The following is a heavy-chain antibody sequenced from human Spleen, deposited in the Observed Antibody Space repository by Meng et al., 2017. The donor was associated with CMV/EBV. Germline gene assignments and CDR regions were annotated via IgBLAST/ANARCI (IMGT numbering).Heavy chain of an antibody. V-gene: IGHV4-38-2*02. CDR1: GYSISSGYY. D-gene: IGHD6-13*01. Sequence: SETLSLTCTVSGYSISSGYYWGWIRQPPGKGLEWIGSIYHSGSTYYNPSLKSRVTISVDTSKNQFSLKLSSVTAADTAVYYCARGGAAQSDYWGQGTLVTVSS. CDR2: IYHSGST. J-gene: IGHJ4*02. CDR3: ARGGAAQSDY.